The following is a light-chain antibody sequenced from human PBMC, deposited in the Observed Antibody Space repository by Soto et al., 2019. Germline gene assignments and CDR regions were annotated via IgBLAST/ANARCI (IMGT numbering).Light chain of an antibody. CDR1: QSIGSY. CDR3: QQSYSDFQT. CDR2: AAS. J-gene: IGKJ1*01. Sequence: DLQMAQSHSRLSASVGDSFTGTCGASQSIGSYLNWYHQRKGKAPKXXIYAASRLESGVPSRFSGSGYGTDYNLTISGLQPGDFGTYYCQQSYSDFQTFGQGTKVDIK. V-gene: IGKV1-39*01.